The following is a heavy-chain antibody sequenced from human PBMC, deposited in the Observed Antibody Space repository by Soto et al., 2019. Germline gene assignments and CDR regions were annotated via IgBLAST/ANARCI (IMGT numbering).Heavy chain of an antibody. V-gene: IGHV4-59*08. CDR2: IYYSGST. D-gene: IGHD2-2*01. CDR1: GGSISSYY. CDR3: ARQRWGGVPAARAEYFQH. Sequence: SETLSLTCTVSGGSISSYYWSWIRQPPGKGLEWIGYIYYSGSTNYNPSLKSRVTISVDTSKNQFSLKLSSVTAADTAVYYCARQRWGGVPAARAEYFQHWGQGTLVTVSS. J-gene: IGHJ1*01.